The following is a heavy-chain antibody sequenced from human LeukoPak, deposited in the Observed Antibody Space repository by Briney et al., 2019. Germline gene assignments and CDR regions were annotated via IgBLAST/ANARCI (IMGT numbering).Heavy chain of an antibody. CDR1: GFPFISYS. CDR2: ISSSSSYI. J-gene: IGHJ4*02. D-gene: IGHD2-2*01. V-gene: IGHV3-21*01. CDR3: ARMSSSSFPSQPNKY. Sequence: GGPLRLSCAASGFPFISYSMNWVRQAPGKGLEGVSSISSSSSYIYYADSVKGRFTISRDNAENSLYLQMNSLRAEDTAVYYCARMSSSSFPSQPNKYWGQGTLVTVSS.